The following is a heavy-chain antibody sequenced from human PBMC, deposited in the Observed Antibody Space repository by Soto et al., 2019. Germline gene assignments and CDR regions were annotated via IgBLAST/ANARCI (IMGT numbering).Heavy chain of an antibody. Sequence: EVQLVESGGGLVQPGGSLRLSCAVSGFTVSSNYMNWVRQAPGKGLEWVSVIYSGGDTYYADSVKDRFTISRDNSKNTLYLQMNSLRAEDTAVYYCAREGRGGGWFDPWGQGTLVTVS. V-gene: IGHV3-66*01. CDR2: IYSGGDT. CDR3: AREGRGGGWFDP. J-gene: IGHJ5*02. D-gene: IGHD3-10*01. CDR1: GFTVSSNY.